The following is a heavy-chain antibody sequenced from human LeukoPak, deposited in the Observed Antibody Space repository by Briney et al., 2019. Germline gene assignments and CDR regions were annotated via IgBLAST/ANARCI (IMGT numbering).Heavy chain of an antibody. J-gene: IGHJ3*02. CDR1: GFTFSSYW. Sequence: PGGSLRLSCAASGFTFSSYWMSWVRQAPGKGLEWVSNIKPGGSEKYCVDSVKGRFTISRDIAKNSLYLQMNSLRAEDTAVYYCARGDFNDYGDYVDAFEIWGQGTMVTVSA. D-gene: IGHD4-17*01. CDR2: IKPGGSEK. CDR3: ARGDFNDYGDYVDAFEI. V-gene: IGHV3-7*01.